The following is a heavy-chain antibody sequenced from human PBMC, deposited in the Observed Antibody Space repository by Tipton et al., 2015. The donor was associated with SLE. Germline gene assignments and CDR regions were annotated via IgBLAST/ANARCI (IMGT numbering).Heavy chain of an antibody. CDR2: ISYSGST. J-gene: IGHJ5*02. CDR1: GDSIRDYY. D-gene: IGHD6-19*01. V-gene: IGHV4-4*08. Sequence: TLSLTCSVSGDSIRDYYFSWIRQPPGKELEWIGYISYSGSTSYNPSLESRVTISVDTSKNQFSLKLNSVAAADTAVYYCARESVAGTYIPNWFDPWGQGTLVTVSS. CDR3: ARESVAGTYIPNWFDP.